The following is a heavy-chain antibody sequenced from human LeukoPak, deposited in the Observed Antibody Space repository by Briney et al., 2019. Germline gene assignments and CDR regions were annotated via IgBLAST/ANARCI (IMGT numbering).Heavy chain of an antibody. D-gene: IGHD5-12*01. Sequence: GASVTVSFKASGYTFTIYGISWVRQAHGQGLEWMGWISAYNGNTNYAQKLQGRVTMTTDTSTSTAYMELRSLRSDDTAVYYCARNIVATINWAYYYMDVWGKGTTVTISS. J-gene: IGHJ6*03. V-gene: IGHV1-18*01. CDR1: GYTFTIYG. CDR3: ARNIVATINWAYYYMDV. CDR2: ISAYNGNT.